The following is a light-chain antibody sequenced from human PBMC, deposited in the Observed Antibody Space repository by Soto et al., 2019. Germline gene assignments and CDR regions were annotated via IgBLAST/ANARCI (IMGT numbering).Light chain of an antibody. Sequence: DIQMTQSPSTLPSSVGDRVTITFRASQSISNWLAWYQQKPGTAPKVLIYHASNLQSGVPSRFSGSGYGTEFNFNISSMQHDDFANYYCQQYNSYSFGQGTKVDI. CDR2: HAS. CDR3: QQYNSYS. CDR1: QSISNW. J-gene: IGKJ1*01. V-gene: IGKV1-5*01.